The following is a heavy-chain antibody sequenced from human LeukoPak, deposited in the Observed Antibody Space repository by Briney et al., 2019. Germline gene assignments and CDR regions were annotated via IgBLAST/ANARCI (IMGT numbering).Heavy chain of an antibody. Sequence: GGSLRLSCAASGFTVSSNYMSWVRQAPGKGLEWVSVIYSGGSTYYADSVKGRFTISRVNSKNTLYLQMNSLRAEDTAVYYSSLEGSSWYRYFQHWGQGTLVTVSS. CDR2: IYSGGST. V-gene: IGHV3-53*01. D-gene: IGHD6-13*01. CDR1: GFTVSSNY. CDR3: SLEGSSWYRYFQH. J-gene: IGHJ1*01.